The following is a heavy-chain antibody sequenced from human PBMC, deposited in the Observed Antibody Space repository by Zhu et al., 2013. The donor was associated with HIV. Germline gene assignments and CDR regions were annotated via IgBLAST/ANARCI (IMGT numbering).Heavy chain of an antibody. D-gene: IGHD6-13*01. CDR2: FDIEQGET. V-gene: IGHV1-24*01. J-gene: IGHJ3*02. CDR1: GYTLTELS. CDR3: ATVGRQPDAFDI. Sequence: QVQLVQSGAEVXKPGASVRLSCKVSGYTLTELSMHWVRQAPGRGLEWVGGFDIEQGETIYAQKFQGRVTMTEDTSTDTAYMELSSLRSEDTAVYYCATVGRQPDAFDIWGQGTMVTVSS.